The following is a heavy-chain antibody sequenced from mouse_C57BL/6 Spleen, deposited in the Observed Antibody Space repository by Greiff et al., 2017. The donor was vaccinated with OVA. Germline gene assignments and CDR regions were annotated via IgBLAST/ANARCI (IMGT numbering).Heavy chain of an antibody. Sequence: QVQLQQPGAELVKPGASVKLSCKASGYTFTSYWMHWVKQRPGQGLEWIGMIHPNSGSTNYNEKFKSKATLTVDKSSSTAYMQLSSLTSEDSAVYYCAREDWDNWYFDVWGTGTTVTVSS. J-gene: IGHJ1*03. V-gene: IGHV1-64*01. CDR1: GYTFTSYW. CDR2: IHPNSGST. CDR3: AREDWDNWYFDV. D-gene: IGHD4-1*01.